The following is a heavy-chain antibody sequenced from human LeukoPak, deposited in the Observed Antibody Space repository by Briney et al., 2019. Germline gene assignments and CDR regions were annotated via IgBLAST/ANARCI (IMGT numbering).Heavy chain of an antibody. CDR1: GFTFTSSA. Sequence: SVKVSCKASGFTFTSSAVQWVRQARGQRLEWIGWIVVGSGNTNYAQKFQERVTITRDMSTSTAYMELSSLRSEDTAVYYCAAKGIAAAGTRRWFDPWGQGTLVTVSP. J-gene: IGHJ5*02. CDR2: IVVGSGNT. V-gene: IGHV1-58*01. D-gene: IGHD6-13*01. CDR3: AAKGIAAAGTRRWFDP.